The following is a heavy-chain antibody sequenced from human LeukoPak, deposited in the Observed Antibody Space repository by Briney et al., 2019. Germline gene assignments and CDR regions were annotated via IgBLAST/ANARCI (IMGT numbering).Heavy chain of an antibody. V-gene: IGHV3-9*01. Sequence: GGSLRLSCAASGFTFDDYAMHWVRQAPGKGLEWVSGISWNSGTIGYADSVKGRFTITRDNAKNSLYLQMNSLRAEDTAVYYCARDRGHYVWGSYRYSPIDYWGQGTLVTVSS. CDR1: GFTFDDYA. CDR2: ISWNSGTI. J-gene: IGHJ4*02. CDR3: ARDRGHYVWGSYRYSPIDY. D-gene: IGHD3-16*02.